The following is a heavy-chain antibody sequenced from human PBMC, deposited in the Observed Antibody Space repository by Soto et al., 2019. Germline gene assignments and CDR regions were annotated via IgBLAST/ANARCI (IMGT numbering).Heavy chain of an antibody. J-gene: IGHJ5*02. CDR1: GYSITAGGYY. Sequence: TLSLTCFVSGYSITAGGYYWSWIRHHPGKGLEWIGSFYSSGSIIYNPSLRSRVSISGDTSSNQFSMSLTSVTAADTARYYCARMYSSGSGWFHPWGQGTLVTVSS. D-gene: IGHD6-19*01. CDR3: ARMYSSGSGWFHP. V-gene: IGHV4-31*03. CDR2: FYSSGSI.